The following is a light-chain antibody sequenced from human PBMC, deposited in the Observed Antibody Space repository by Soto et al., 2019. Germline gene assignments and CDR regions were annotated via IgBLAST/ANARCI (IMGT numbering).Light chain of an antibody. CDR3: ASWDDSLYSPV. J-gene: IGLJ2*01. Sequence: QPVLTQPPSASGTPGQRVTISCSGNSFNIGSNYVYWYLHLPGTAPKLLIYNDAQRPSGVPERFSGSKSGTSASLAISGLRSEDEADYYCASWDDSLYSPVFGGGTQLTVL. CDR2: NDA. CDR1: SFNIGSNY. V-gene: IGLV1-47*02.